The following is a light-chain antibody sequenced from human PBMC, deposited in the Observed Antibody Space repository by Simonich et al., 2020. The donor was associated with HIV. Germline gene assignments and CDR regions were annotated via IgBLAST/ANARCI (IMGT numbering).Light chain of an antibody. CDR1: SSNIGSNN. CDR2: RNN. Sequence: QSVLTQPPSASGTPGQRVTISCSGSSSNIGSNNVNWYQQLPGTAPKLFIYRNNQRPPRVPDRFSGSKSDTSASLAISGLQSEDEAEYYCVAWDDSLNGWVFGGGTKLTVL. V-gene: IGLV1-44*01. CDR3: VAWDDSLNGWV. J-gene: IGLJ3*02.